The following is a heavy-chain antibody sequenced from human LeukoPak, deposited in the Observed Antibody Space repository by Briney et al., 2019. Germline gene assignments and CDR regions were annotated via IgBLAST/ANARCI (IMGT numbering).Heavy chain of an antibody. CDR1: GYTFSTYG. V-gene: IGHV1-18*01. CDR2: ISTYDDNI. J-gene: IGHJ4*02. D-gene: IGHD3-9*01. Sequence: GASVKVSCKASGYTFSTYGLSWVRQAPGQGLEWLGWISTYDDNIKYAQSLQGRLTLTTDTSSSTAYMELRSLTSDDTAVYYCARETYSNSLTGTDYWGPGTLVTVSS. CDR3: ARETYSNSLTGTDY.